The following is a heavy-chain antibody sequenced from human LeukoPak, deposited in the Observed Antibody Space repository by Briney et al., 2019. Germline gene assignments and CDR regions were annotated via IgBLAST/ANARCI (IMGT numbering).Heavy chain of an antibody. J-gene: IGHJ4*02. CDR3: AKSGSSSWYDDGGFDY. CDR2: ISWNSGSI. Sequence: PGRSLRISCAASGFTFDDYAMHWVRQAPGKGLEWVSGISWNSGSIGYADSVKGRFTISRDNAKNSLYLQMNSLRAEDTALYYCAKSGSSSWYDDGGFDYWGQGTLVTVSS. CDR1: GFTFDDYA. V-gene: IGHV3-9*01. D-gene: IGHD6-13*01.